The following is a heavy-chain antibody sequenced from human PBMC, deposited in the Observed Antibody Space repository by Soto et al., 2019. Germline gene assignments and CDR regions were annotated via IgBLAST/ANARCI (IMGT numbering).Heavy chain of an antibody. Sequence: GASVKVSCKASGYTFTSYYMHWVRQAPGQGLEWMGGIIPIFGTANYAQKFQGRVTITADESTSTAYMELSSLRSEDTAVYYCARQGIAARRGAFDIWGQGTMVTVSS. CDR1: GYTFTSYY. CDR2: IIPIFGTA. J-gene: IGHJ3*02. V-gene: IGHV1-69*13. CDR3: ARQGIAARRGAFDI. D-gene: IGHD6-6*01.